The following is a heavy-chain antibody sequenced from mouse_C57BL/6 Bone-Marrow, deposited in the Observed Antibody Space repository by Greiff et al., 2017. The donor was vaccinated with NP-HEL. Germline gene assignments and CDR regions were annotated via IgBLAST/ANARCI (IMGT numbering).Heavy chain of an antibody. J-gene: IGHJ4*01. Sequence: EVQVVESGGGLVQPGGSLSLSCAASGFTFTDYYMSWVRQPPGKALEWLGFFRNKANGYTTEYSASVKGRFTISRDNSQTILYLQMNALRAEDSATYYCARSIYYDYADDPFYAMDYWGQGTSVTVSS. CDR3: ARSIYYDYADDPFYAMDY. V-gene: IGHV7-3*01. CDR2: FRNKANGYTT. D-gene: IGHD2-4*01. CDR1: GFTFTDYY.